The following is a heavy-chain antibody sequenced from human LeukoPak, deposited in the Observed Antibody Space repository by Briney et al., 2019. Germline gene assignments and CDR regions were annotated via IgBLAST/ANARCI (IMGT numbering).Heavy chain of an antibody. CDR3: AREHQLLYRGAFDI. CDR1: GFTFSSYG. J-gene: IGHJ3*02. D-gene: IGHD2-2*02. Sequence: GGSLRLSCAASGFTFSSYGMYWVRQAPGKGLEWVAVIWYDGSNKYYADSVKGRFTISRDNSKNTLYLQMNSLRAEDTAVYYCAREHQLLYRGAFDIWGQGTMVTVSS. V-gene: IGHV3-33*01. CDR2: IWYDGSNK.